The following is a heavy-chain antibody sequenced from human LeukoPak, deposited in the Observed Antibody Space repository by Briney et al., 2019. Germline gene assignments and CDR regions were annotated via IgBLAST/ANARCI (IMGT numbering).Heavy chain of an antibody. J-gene: IGHJ6*02. Sequence: GGSLRLSCAVSGFSFSSYAMSWVRQAPGKGLEWVSVIYSGGSTYYADSVKGRFTISRDNSKNTLYLQMNSLRAEDTAVYYCARDRRKDPYYYYGMDVWGQGTTVTVSS. CDR1: GFSFSSYA. CDR3: ARDRRKDPYYYYGMDV. V-gene: IGHV3-53*01. CDR2: IYSGGST.